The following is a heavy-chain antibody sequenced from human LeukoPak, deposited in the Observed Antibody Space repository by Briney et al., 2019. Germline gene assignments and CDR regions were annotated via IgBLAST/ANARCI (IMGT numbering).Heavy chain of an antibody. J-gene: IGHJ4*02. CDR3: ASSWDLPGLDY. Sequence: SSETLSLTCTVSGGSISSYYWSWIRQPPGKGLEWIGYIYYSGSTNYNPSLKSRVTISVDTSKNQFSLKLSSVTAADTAVYYCASSWDLPGLDYWGQGTLVTVSS. CDR2: IYYSGST. D-gene: IGHD1-26*01. V-gene: IGHV4-59*01. CDR1: GGSISSYY.